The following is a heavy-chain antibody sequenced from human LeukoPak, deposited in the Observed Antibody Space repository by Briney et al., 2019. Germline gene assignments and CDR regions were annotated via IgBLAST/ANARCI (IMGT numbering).Heavy chain of an antibody. CDR3: ARDQTPGGGYYSYYYYYGMDV. V-gene: IGHV3-7*03. J-gene: IGHJ6*02. CDR2: INRDGSER. CDR1: GFTFSNYW. Sequence: GGSLRLSCAASGFTFSNYWMTWVRQAPGKGLEWVANINRDGSERYYVDSVKGRFTISRDDAKSSLYLQMNSLRAEGTAVYYCARDQTPGGGYYSYYYYYGMDVWGQGTTVTVSS. D-gene: IGHD3-3*01.